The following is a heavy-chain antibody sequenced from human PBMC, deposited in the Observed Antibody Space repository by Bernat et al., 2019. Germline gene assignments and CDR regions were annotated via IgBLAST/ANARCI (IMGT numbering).Heavy chain of an antibody. J-gene: IGHJ6*03. V-gene: IGHV3-11*05. Sequence: QVQLVESGGGLVKPGGSLRLSCAASGFTFSDYYMSLIRHAPGKGQEWVSYRSISSSYTYNNATDSVRGRFHICRENAKNSRSLKLNSLRAEDTAVYYCARERVRYSGYDAPYYYYYMDVWGEGTTVTVSS. CDR2: RSISSSYT. CDR1: GFTFSDYY. CDR3: ARERVRYSGYDAPYYYYYMDV. D-gene: IGHD5-12*01.